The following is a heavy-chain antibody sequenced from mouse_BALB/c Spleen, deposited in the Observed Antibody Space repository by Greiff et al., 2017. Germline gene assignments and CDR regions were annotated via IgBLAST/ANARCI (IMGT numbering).Heavy chain of an antibody. J-gene: IGHJ4*01. CDR1: GYTFTSYW. V-gene: IGHV1-69*02. CDR3: ARFGAMDY. Sequence: QVQLQQPGAELVRPGASVKLSCKASGYTFTSYWINWVKQRPGQGLEWIGNIYPSDSYTNYNQKFKDKVTLTVDKSSSTAYMQLSSPTSEDSAVYYCARFGAMDYWGQGTSVTVSS. CDR2: IYPSDSYT.